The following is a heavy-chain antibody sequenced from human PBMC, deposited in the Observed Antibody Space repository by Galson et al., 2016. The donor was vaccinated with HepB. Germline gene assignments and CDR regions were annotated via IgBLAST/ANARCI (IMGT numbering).Heavy chain of an antibody. V-gene: IGHV4-4*02. J-gene: IGHJ6*02. D-gene: IGHD1-14*01. CDR2: IYYTGST. CDR1: GGSIITNNW. CDR3: ARGNLHYFAMDV. Sequence: SETLSLTCGVSGGSIITNNWWSWLRQSPGKGLEWIGYIYYTGSTNYNPSLKSRVTLSVETSNIQFSLKLSSVTAADTAVYYCARGNLHYFAMDVWGQGTTVTVSS.